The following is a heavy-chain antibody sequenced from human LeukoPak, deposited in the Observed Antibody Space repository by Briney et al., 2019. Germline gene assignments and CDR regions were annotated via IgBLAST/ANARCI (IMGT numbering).Heavy chain of an antibody. D-gene: IGHD6-13*01. CDR2: IYYSGST. J-gene: IGHJ3*02. Sequence: SETLSLTCTVSGGSISSYYWSWIRQPPGKGLEWIGYIYYSGSTNYDPSLKSRVTISVDTSKNQFSLKLSSVTAADTAVYYCARHGSWYEAVIEGLDAFDIWGQGTMVTVSS. V-gene: IGHV4-59*08. CDR3: ARHGSWYEAVIEGLDAFDI. CDR1: GGSISSYY.